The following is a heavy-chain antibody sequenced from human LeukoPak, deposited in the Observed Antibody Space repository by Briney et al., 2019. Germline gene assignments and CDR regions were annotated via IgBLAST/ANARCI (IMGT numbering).Heavy chain of an antibody. CDR2: INPTGDST. J-gene: IGHJ4*02. CDR1: GYTFSSYY. D-gene: IGHD4-23*01. Sequence: GASVKVSCKASGYTFSSYYMHWVRQAPGQGLEWVGLINPTGDSTNYAQNFRGRVTMTRDTSTSTVYVDLSSLRSENTAVYYCAREASGGYFDYWGQGTLVTVSS. V-gene: IGHV1-46*01. CDR3: AREASGGYFDY.